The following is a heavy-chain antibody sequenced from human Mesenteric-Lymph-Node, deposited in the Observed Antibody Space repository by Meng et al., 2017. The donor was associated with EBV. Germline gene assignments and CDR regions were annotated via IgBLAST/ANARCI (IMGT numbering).Heavy chain of an antibody. V-gene: IGHV3-74*02. CDR3: ARLGGSSDVDF. CDR2: IDNDGTRT. CDR1: GFTFGSYW. J-gene: IGHJ4*02. D-gene: IGHD1-26*01. Sequence: EVRLVVSGGRLVQPGGSLGLSCAASGFTFGSYWMGWVSQPPGKGLVWVSRIDNDGTRTFYADSVKGRFTISRDNSKNTLYLQMNSLRAEDTAVYYCARLGGSSDVDFWGQGTLVTVSS.